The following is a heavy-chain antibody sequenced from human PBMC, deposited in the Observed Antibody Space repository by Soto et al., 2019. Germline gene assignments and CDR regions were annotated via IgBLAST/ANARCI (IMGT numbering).Heavy chain of an antibody. Sequence: EVQLVESGGGLIQPGGSLRLSCAASGFTVSSNYMSWVRQAPGKGLEWGSVIYSGGSTYYADSVKGRFTISRDNAKNTLYLKMNSLRAEDTAVYYCARARAWLQSGSYYYGMDVWGQGKTVTVSS. V-gene: IGHV3-53*01. CDR1: GFTVSSNY. J-gene: IGHJ6*01. CDR3: ARARAWLQSGSYYYGMDV. D-gene: IGHD5-12*01. CDR2: IYSGGST.